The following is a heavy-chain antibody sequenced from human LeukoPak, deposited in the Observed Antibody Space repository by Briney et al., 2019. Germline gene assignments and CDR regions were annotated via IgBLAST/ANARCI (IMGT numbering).Heavy chain of an antibody. V-gene: IGHV3-23*01. CDR1: DDSITNY. D-gene: IGHD2-8*01. Sequence: PSETLSLTCTVSDDSITNYWSWVRQAPGKGLEWVSAISGSGGSTYYADSVKGRFTISRDNSKNTLYLQMNSLRAEDTAVYYCAKDPDCTSGICYTFFDYWGQGTLVTVSS. CDR3: AKDPDCTSGICYTFFDY. J-gene: IGHJ4*02. CDR2: ISGSGGST.